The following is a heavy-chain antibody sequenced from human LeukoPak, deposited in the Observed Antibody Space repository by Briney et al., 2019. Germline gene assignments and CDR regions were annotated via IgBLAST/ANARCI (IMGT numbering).Heavy chain of an antibody. CDR1: GGSISSGGYS. J-gene: IGHJ4*02. CDR2: IYYSGST. Sequence: PSQTLSLTCAVSGGSISSGGYSWRWIRQPPGKGLEWIGYIYYSGSTYYNPSLKSRVTISVDTSKNQFSLKLSSVTAADTAVYYCARETGTTSTTYYFDYWGQGTLVTVSS. V-gene: IGHV4-30-2*05. D-gene: IGHD1-1*01. CDR3: ARETGTTSTTYYFDY.